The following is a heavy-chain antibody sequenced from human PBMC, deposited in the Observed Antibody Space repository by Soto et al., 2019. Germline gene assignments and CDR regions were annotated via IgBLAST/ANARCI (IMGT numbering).Heavy chain of an antibody. V-gene: IGHV3-23*01. Sequence: EVQLLESGGGLVQPGGSLRLSCAASGFTFSSYAMSWVRQAPGKGLEWVSAIGGSGGSTYYADSVKGRFTISRDNSESTVYLQMNSLRAEDTAVYYCAKGTNSGYDFWPILFDYGGQGTLVTVSS. J-gene: IGHJ4*02. CDR3: AKGTNSGYDFWPILFDY. D-gene: IGHD5-12*01. CDR1: GFTFSSYA. CDR2: IGGSGGST.